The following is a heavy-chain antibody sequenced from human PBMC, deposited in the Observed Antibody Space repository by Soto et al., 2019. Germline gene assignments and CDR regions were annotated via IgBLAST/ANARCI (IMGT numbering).Heavy chain of an antibody. D-gene: IGHD3-3*01. V-gene: IGHV4-34*01. CDR1: GGSFSGYY. CDR3: ASRRTILGKVPPGVGMDV. J-gene: IGHJ6*02. Sequence: ETLSDTSAVYGGSFSGYYWSWIRQPPGNGLEWIGEINHSGSTNYNPSLKSRVTISVDTSKNQFSLNLSSVTAADTAVYYCASRRTILGKVPPGVGMDVWGQGTTVP. CDR2: INHSGST.